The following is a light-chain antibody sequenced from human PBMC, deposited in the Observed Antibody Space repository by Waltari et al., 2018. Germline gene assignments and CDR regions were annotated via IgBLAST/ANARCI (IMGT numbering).Light chain of an antibody. J-gene: IGLJ3*02. CDR1: SMDIGNYNF. CDR3: CSYAGSAVSV. V-gene: IGLV2-23*02. Sequence: QSALTQTATASGSPGQSIPISRRGTSMDIGNYNFAPWYRQHPGKAPTLIIYDVNKRPSGVSNRFSGSKSGNTAFLTISGLQTADEADYYCCSYAGSAVSVFGGGTKVTVL. CDR2: DVN.